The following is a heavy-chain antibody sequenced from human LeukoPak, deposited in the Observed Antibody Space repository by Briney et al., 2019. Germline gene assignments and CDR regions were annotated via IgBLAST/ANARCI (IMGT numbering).Heavy chain of an antibody. CDR2: IYYSGST. Sequence: SQTLSLTCTVSGGSISSGDYYWSWIRQPPGKGLEWIGYIYYSGSTYYNPSLKSRVTISVDTSKNQFSLKLSSVTAADTAVYYCAREDMVGFWSGYYCYWGQGTLVTVSS. CDR3: AREDMVGFWSGYYCY. V-gene: IGHV4-30-4*01. CDR1: GGSISSGDYY. D-gene: IGHD3-3*01. J-gene: IGHJ4*02.